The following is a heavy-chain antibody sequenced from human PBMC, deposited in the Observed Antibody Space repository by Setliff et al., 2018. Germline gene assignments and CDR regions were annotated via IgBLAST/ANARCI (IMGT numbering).Heavy chain of an antibody. CDR3: VRDDADNYDAFDN. J-gene: IGHJ3*02. D-gene: IGHD3-22*01. CDR2: IKQDGSTK. Sequence: GGSLRLSCVVSGFSFCRHWMSWVRQAPGKGLEWVADIKQDGSTKYYLDSVKGRFTISRDNAKRSLYLQMNGLRADDTGVYYCVRDDADNYDAFDNWGQGTLVTVSS. V-gene: IGHV3-7*01. CDR1: GFSFCRHW.